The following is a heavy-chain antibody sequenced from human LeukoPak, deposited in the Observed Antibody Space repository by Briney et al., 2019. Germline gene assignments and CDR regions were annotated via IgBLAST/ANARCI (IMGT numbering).Heavy chain of an antibody. J-gene: IGHJ5*02. CDR3: ARAKRNELNWFDP. CDR2: INPNSGGT. CDR1: GYTFTGYY. D-gene: IGHD1-1*01. Sequence: ASVKVSCKASGYTFTGYYTHWVRQTPGQGLEWMGWINPNSGGTNYAQKFQGRVTMTRDTSISTAYMELSRLRSDDTAVYYCARAKRNELNWFDPWGQGTLVTVSS. V-gene: IGHV1-2*02.